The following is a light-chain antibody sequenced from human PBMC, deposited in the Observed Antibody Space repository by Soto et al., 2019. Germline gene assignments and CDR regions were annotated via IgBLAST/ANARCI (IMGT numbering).Light chain of an antibody. Sequence: HSALTQPPSASGAPGQSVTISCTGTSSDVGDYNYVSWYQQHPGKAPKLMIYEVSKRPSGVPDRFSGSKSGNTDSLTVSGLQAEDEADYYCSSYAGSNTWVFGGGTKLTVL. V-gene: IGLV2-8*01. CDR3: SSYAGSNTWV. J-gene: IGLJ3*02. CDR1: SSDVGDYNY. CDR2: EVS.